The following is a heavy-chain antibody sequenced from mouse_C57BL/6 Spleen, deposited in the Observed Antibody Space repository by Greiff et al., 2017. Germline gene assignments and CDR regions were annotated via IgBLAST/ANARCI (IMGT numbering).Heavy chain of an antibody. D-gene: IGHD2-12*01. Sequence: QVTLKESGPGLLQPSQTLSLTCSFSGFSLSTFGMGVGWIRQPSGKGLEWLAHTWWDDDKYYNPALASRLTISKDTSKTHVFLKFSNVFTADTASFYCARIPKGPLYDGGFDYWGQGTLVTVSA. J-gene: IGHJ3*01. CDR1: GFSLSTFGMG. CDR2: TWWDDDK. V-gene: IGHV8-8*01. CDR3: ARIPKGPLYDGGFDY.